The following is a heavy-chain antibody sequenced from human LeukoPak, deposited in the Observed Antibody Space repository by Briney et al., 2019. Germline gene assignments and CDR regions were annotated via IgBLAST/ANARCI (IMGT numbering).Heavy chain of an antibody. CDR1: GFTFSSYS. D-gene: IGHD1-26*01. CDR3: ARGALLVGATALGVY. Sequence: KPGGSLRLSCAASGFTFSSYSMNWVRQAPGKGLEWVSSISSSSSYIYYADSVKGRFTISRDNAKNSLYLQINSLRAEDTAVYYCARGALLVGATALGVYWGQGTLVTVSS. CDR2: ISSSSSYI. J-gene: IGHJ4*02. V-gene: IGHV3-21*01.